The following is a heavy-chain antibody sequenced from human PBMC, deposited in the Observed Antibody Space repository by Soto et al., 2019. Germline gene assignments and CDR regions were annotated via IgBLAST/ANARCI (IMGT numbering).Heavy chain of an antibody. CDR1: GFTFSSYG. CDR2: ISYDGSNK. J-gene: IGHJ4*02. CDR3: AKDWSMVRGASSAY. D-gene: IGHD3-10*01. Sequence: QVQLVESGGGVVQPGRSLRLSCAASGFTFSSYGMHWVRQAPGKGLEWVAVISYDGSNKYYAYSVKGRFTISRDNSKNTLYLQMNSLRAEDTAVYYCAKDWSMVRGASSAYWGQGTLVTVSS. V-gene: IGHV3-30*18.